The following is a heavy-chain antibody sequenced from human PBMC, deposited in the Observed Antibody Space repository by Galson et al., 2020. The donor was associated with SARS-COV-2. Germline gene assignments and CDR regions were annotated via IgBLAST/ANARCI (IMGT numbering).Heavy chain of an antibody. J-gene: IGHJ6*02. D-gene: IGHD5-12*01. Sequence: GGTLRLSCAASGFIFSSYGMHWVRQAPGKGLEWVAVISYDGSNKYYADFVKGRFTISRDNSKNTLYLQMNSLRAEDTAVYYCVTGWLPYYCGLDVWGQGTTVTVSS. V-gene: IGHV3-30*03. CDR2: ISYDGSNK. CDR1: GFIFSSYG. CDR3: VTGWLPYYCGLDV.